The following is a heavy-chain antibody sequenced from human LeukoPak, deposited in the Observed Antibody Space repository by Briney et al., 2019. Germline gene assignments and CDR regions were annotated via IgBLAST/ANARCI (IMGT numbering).Heavy chain of an antibody. CDR1: GGSFSGYY. Sequence: SETLSLTCAVYGGSFSGYYWSWIRQPPGKGLEWIGEINHSGSTNYNPSLKSRVTISVDTSKNQFSLKLSSVTAADTAVYYCASLTVLEWLPFWFDPWGQGTLVTVSS. V-gene: IGHV4-34*01. D-gene: IGHD3-3*01. CDR3: ASLTVLEWLPFWFDP. J-gene: IGHJ5*02. CDR2: INHSGST.